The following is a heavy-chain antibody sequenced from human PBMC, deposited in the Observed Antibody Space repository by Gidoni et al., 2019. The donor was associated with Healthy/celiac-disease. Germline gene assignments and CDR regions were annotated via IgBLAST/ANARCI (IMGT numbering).Heavy chain of an antibody. D-gene: IGHD3-3*01. CDR2: ISSSSSYI. J-gene: IGHJ6*02. CDR3: ARAPSDDFWSGYYTGDFYYYGMDV. Sequence: EVQLVESGGGLVKPGGSLRLSCAASGFTFSSYSMNWVRQAPGKGLEWVSSISSSSSYIYYADSVKGRFTISRDNAKNSLYLQMNSLRAEDTAVYYCARAPSDDFWSGYYTGDFYYYGMDVWGQGTTVTVSS. CDR1: GFTFSSYS. V-gene: IGHV3-21*01.